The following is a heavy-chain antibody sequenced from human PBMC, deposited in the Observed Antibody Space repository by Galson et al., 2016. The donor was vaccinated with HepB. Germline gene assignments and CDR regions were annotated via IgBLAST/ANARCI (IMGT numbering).Heavy chain of an antibody. CDR1: GFSLSSSGVG. V-gene: IGHV2-5*02. CDR3: ARVYYDTSGAFDI. Sequence: PALVKPTQTLTLTCSFSGFSLSSSGVGVGWIRQPPGKALEWLALIYWDYDKRYSPSLMSRLTITKDTSRNQVVLTMTNLDPVDTATYYCARVYYDTSGAFDIWGQGTMVTVSS. CDR2: IYWDYDK. J-gene: IGHJ3*02. D-gene: IGHD3-22*01.